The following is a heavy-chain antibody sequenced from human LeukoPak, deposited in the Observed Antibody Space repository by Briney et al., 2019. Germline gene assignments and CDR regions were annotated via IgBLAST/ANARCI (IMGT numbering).Heavy chain of an antibody. D-gene: IGHD3-22*01. CDR1: GFPFGSYA. CDR3: AIMHGYYDGSGYWVQ. CDR2: ISPSGDRT. J-gene: IGHJ4*02. Sequence: GSLRLPCAASGFPFGSYALSWVRQAPGKGLEWVSFISPSGDRTSNADSVEGRFTISRDNPRNTLYLQMDSLRDEDTAVYYCAIMHGYYDGSGYWVQWGQGTLVTVSS. V-gene: IGHV3-23*01.